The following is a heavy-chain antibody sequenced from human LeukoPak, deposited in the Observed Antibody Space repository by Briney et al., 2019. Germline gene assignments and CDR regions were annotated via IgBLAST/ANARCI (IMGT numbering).Heavy chain of an antibody. V-gene: IGHV1-2*02. CDR1: GYTFTGSY. CDR2: INPNSGGT. CDR3: ARHSYSSGYHYFDY. D-gene: IGHD6-19*01. Sequence: ASVKVSCKASGYTFTGSYMHWVRQAPGQGPEWMGWINPNSGGTNYAQKFQDRVTMTRDTSISTAYMELSRLRSDDTAVYYCARHSYSSGYHYFDYWGQGTLVTVSS. J-gene: IGHJ4*02.